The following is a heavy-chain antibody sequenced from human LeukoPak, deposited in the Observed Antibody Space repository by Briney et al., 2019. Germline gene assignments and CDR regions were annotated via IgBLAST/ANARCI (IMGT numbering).Heavy chain of an antibody. J-gene: IGHJ6*02. Sequence: GASVKVSCKASGGTFSSYAISWVRQAPGQGLEWIGGIIPIFGTANYAQKFQGRVTITADESTSTAYMELSSLRSEDTAVYYCARCIAARPHYYGMDVWGQGTTVTVSS. V-gene: IGHV1-69*13. CDR1: GGTFSSYA. D-gene: IGHD6-6*01. CDR2: IIPIFGTA. CDR3: ARCIAARPHYYGMDV.